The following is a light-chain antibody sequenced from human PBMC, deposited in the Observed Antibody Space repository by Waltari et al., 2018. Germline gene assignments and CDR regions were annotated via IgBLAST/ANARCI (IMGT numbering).Light chain of an antibody. CDR2: ENS. J-gene: IGLJ2*01. V-gene: IGLV1-40*01. CDR3: QSFDNSLSGVV. CDR1: RSNIGAGYD. Sequence: QSVLTQPPSVSGAPGQRVTISCTGSRSNIGAGYDVHWYQQLPGTAPKLLIYENSLPPSVVPDLFSGSKSGTLASLAITGLQAEDEAAYYCQSFDNSLSGVVFGGGTKLTVL.